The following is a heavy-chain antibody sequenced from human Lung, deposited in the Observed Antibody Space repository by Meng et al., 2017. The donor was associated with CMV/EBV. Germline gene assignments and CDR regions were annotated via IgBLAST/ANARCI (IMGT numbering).Heavy chain of an antibody. D-gene: IGHD2-15*01. V-gene: IGHV3-7*01. CDR1: GFTFSSYE. CDR3: ARASASVGSAYYYYNCMDD. Sequence: GESLKISCAASGFTFSSYEMSWVRQAPGKGLEWVANIKQDGSEKYYVVSVKGRFTISRDNAKNSLYLQMNSLRAEDTAVYYCARASASVGSAYYYYNCMDDWGQGXTVTVSS. J-gene: IGHJ6*02. CDR2: IKQDGSEK.